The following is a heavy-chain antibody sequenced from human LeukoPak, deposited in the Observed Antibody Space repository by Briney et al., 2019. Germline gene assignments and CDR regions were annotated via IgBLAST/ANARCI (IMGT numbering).Heavy chain of an antibody. CDR1: GFTVSSNY. V-gene: IGHV3-66*01. J-gene: IGHJ4*02. Sequence: GGSLRLSCAASGFTVSSNYMSWVRQAPGKGLEWVSVIYSGGSTYYADSVKGRFTISRDNSKNTLYLQMNSLRAEDTAVYYCARDNRDLGGSFDYWRQGTLVTVSS. CDR3: ARDNRDLGGSFDY. CDR2: IYSGGST. D-gene: IGHD1-26*01.